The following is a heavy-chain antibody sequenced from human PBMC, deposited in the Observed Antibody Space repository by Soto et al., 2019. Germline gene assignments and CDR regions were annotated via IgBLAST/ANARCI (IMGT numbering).Heavy chain of an antibody. D-gene: IGHD3-10*01. J-gene: IGHJ4*02. V-gene: IGHV3-30*03. Sequence: GGSLRLSCAASGFTFSSYGMHWVRQAPGKGLEWVAVISYDGSNKYYADSVKGRFTISRDNSKNTLYLQMNSLRAEDTAVYYCWWFGELFTKSRELDYWGQGTLVTVSS. CDR1: GFTFSSYG. CDR2: ISYDGSNK. CDR3: WWFGELFTKSRELDY.